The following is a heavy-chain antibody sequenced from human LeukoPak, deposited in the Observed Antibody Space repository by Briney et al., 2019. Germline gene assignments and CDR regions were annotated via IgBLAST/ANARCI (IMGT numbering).Heavy chain of an antibody. D-gene: IGHD3-10*01. Sequence: SETLSLTCTVSGGSISSSSYYWGWIRQPPGKGLEWIGSIYYSGSTYYNPSLKSRVTISVDTSKNQFSLKLSSVTAADTAVYYCARHKRFLGFGEPDFDYWGQGTLVTVSS. CDR1: GGSISSSSYY. CDR2: IYYSGST. CDR3: ARHKRFLGFGEPDFDY. V-gene: IGHV4-39*01. J-gene: IGHJ4*02.